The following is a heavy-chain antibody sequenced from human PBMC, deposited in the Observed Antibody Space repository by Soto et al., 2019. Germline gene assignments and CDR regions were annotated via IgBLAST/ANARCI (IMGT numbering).Heavy chain of an antibody. V-gene: IGHV1-69*02. Sequence: SVKVSCKASGGTFSSYTISWVRQAPGQGLEWMGRIIPILGIANYAQKFQGRVTITADKSTSTANMELSSLRSEDTAVYYCARAYNWNDYDAFDIWGQGTMVTVSS. CDR2: IIPILGIA. D-gene: IGHD1-1*01. J-gene: IGHJ3*02. CDR1: GGTFSSYT. CDR3: ARAYNWNDYDAFDI.